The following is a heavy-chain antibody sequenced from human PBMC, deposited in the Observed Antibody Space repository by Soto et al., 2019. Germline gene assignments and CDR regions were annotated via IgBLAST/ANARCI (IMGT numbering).Heavy chain of an antibody. CDR3: ARPPPAVYYYGMDV. Sequence: QVQLVQSGAAVKKPGSSVKVSCKASGGTFSSYAISWVRQAPGQGLEWMGGIIPIFGTANYAQKFQGRVTITADESTSTDYMELSSLRSEATAVYSGARPPPAVYYYGMDVWGQGTTVTVSS. CDR2: IIPIFGTA. V-gene: IGHV1-69*12. J-gene: IGHJ6*02. CDR1: GGTFSSYA.